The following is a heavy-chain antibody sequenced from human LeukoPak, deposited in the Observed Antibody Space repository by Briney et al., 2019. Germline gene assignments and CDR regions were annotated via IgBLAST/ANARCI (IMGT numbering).Heavy chain of an antibody. Sequence: GGSLRLSRAASGFTFSSYWMSWVRQAPGKGLEWVASIKQDGSEKYCVDSVKGRFTISRDNANNSLYLQMNSLRADDTAVYYCARDIGLRKAAPPGWFDPWGQGALVTVSS. CDR1: GFTFSSYW. D-gene: IGHD6-6*01. J-gene: IGHJ5*02. V-gene: IGHV3-7*01. CDR2: IKQDGSEK. CDR3: ARDIGLRKAAPPGWFDP.